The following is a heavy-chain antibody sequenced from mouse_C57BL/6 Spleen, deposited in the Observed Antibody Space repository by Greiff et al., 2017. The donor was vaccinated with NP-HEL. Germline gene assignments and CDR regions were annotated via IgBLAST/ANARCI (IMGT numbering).Heavy chain of an antibody. CDR2: INPNNGGT. D-gene: IGHD2-12*01. J-gene: IGHJ2*01. V-gene: IGHV1-26*01. Sequence: EVQLQQSGPELVKPGASVKISCKASGYTFTDYYMNWVKQSHGKSLEWIGDINPNNGGTSYNQKFKGKATLTVDKSSSTAYMELRSLTSEDSAVYYCARGGVYDSYWGQGTTLTVSS. CDR1: GYTFTDYY. CDR3: ARGGVYDSY.